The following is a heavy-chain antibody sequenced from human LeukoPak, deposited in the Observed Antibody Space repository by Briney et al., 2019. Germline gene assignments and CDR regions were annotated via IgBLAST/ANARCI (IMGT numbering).Heavy chain of an antibody. CDR3: ARVFPVGLLVRGDPGSFDY. Sequence: SETLSLTCTVSGGSVSSYYWSWIRQPAGKGLEWIGRIYTSGSTNYNPSLKSRVTMSVDTSKNQFSLKLSSVTAADTAVYYCARVFPVGLLVRGDPGSFDYWGQGTLVTVSS. CDR1: GGSVSSYY. D-gene: IGHD3-10*01. V-gene: IGHV4-4*07. J-gene: IGHJ4*02. CDR2: IYTSGST.